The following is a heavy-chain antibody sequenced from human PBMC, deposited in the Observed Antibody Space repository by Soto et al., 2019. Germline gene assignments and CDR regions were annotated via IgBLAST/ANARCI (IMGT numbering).Heavy chain of an antibody. D-gene: IGHD7-27*01. Sequence: QVQLQESGPGLVKPSGTLSLTCAVSGGSLTSNDWWTWVRQPPGKGLEWVGQIHHSGSTFYNPSLRSRITVALNVTANHFSLHRDSVTAADTALYYWARSTGGDACHFWGQGTMVTVSS. J-gene: IGHJ3*01. CDR3: ARSTGGDACHF. CDR2: IHHSGST. V-gene: IGHV4-4*02. CDR1: GGSLTSNDW.